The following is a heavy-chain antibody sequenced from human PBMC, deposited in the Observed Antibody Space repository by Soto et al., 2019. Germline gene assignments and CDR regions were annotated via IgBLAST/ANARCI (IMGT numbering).Heavy chain of an antibody. CDR3: ARGQRFSDWFDP. Sequence: PSDTQSITYIFSGVTISGYYGTWIRQPAGKGLEWIGRIYSSGNTKYNPSLQSRVTMSLDTSNNQFSLRLTSVTAADTAVYYCARGQRFSDWFDPWGQGTLVNSPQ. J-gene: IGHJ5*02. CDR2: IYSSGNT. D-gene: IGHD3-3*01. CDR1: GVTISGYY. V-gene: IGHV4-4*07.